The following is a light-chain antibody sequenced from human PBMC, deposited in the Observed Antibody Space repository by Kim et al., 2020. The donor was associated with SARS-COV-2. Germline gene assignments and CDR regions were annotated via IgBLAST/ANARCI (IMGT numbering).Light chain of an antibody. CDR1: SSDVCAYNN. CDR3: SSYAGSNTVI. V-gene: IGLV2-8*01. Sequence: GQSATISCTGTSSDVCAYNNIAWYLQHPGKAPKLMIYEVSKRPSGVPDRFSGSKSGNTASLTVSGLQAEDEADYYCSSYAGSNTVIFGGGTQLTVL. J-gene: IGLJ2*01. CDR2: EVS.